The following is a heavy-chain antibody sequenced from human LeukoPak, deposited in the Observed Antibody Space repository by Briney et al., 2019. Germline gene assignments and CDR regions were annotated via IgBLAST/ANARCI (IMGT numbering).Heavy chain of an antibody. CDR1: GFTFSSYN. V-gene: IGHV3-21*01. CDR2: ISSSDTI. D-gene: IGHD1-26*01. Sequence: GGSLRLSCAASGFTFSSYNMNWVRQAPGKGLEWVPCISSSDTIHYADSVKGRFTISRDNAKNSLYLQMDSLRAEDTAVYYCARDQSGNYPVDFDCWGQGTLVTVSS. J-gene: IGHJ4*02. CDR3: ARDQSGNYPVDFDC.